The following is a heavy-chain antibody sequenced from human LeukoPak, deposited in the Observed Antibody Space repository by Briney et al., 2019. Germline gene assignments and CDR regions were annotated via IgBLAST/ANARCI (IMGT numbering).Heavy chain of an antibody. J-gene: IGHJ6*03. D-gene: IGHD5-12*01. CDR3: ARLWLYYYMDV. CDR1: GYSISSGYY. V-gene: IGHV4-38-2*02. Sequence: SETLSLTCTVSGYSISSGYYWGWIRQPPGKGLEWIGSIYHSGSTYYNPSLKSRVTISVDTSKNQFSLKLSSVTAADTAVYYCARLWLYYYMDVWGKGTTVTISS. CDR2: IYHSGST.